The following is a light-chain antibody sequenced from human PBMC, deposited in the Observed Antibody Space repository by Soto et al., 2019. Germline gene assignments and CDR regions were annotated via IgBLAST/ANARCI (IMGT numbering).Light chain of an antibody. V-gene: IGLV2-14*01. J-gene: IGLJ2*01. CDR3: SSYTRSFTVV. Sequence: QSALTQPASVSGSPGQSITISCTGDSSDVGGYNYVSWFQQHPGKAPKLMIYEVSHRPSGVSHRFSGSKSGTTASLTISGLQAEDEAAYYCSSYTRSFTVVFGGGTKLTVL. CDR1: SSDVGGYNY. CDR2: EVS.